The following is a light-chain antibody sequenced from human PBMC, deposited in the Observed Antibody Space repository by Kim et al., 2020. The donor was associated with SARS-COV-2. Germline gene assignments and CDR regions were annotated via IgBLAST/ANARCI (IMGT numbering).Light chain of an antibody. J-gene: IGLJ1*01. CDR1: SLRSYY. CDR3: NSRDSSGNHLV. CDR2: GKN. Sequence: LGHTVRITCQGDSLRSYYASWYQQKPGQAPVLVIYGKNNRPSGIPDRFSGSSSGNTASLTITGAQAEDEADYYCNSRDSSGNHLVFGTGTKVTVL. V-gene: IGLV3-19*01.